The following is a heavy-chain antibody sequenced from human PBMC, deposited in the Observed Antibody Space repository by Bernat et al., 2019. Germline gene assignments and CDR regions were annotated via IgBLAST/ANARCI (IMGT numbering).Heavy chain of an antibody. Sequence: QVQLVESGGGVVQPGRSLRLSCAASGFTFSSYAMHWVRQAPGKGLEWVAVISYAGSNKYYADSVKGRFTISRENYKNTLYLQINSLRAEDTAVYYCAGGGGYDYYDMDVWGQGTTVTVSS. CDR3: AGGGGYDYYDMDV. CDR1: GFTFSSYA. V-gene: IGHV3-30*01. CDR2: ISYAGSNK. J-gene: IGHJ6*02.